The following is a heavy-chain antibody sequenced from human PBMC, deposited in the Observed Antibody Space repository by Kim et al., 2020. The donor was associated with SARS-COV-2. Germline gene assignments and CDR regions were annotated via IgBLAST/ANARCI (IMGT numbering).Heavy chain of an antibody. J-gene: IGHJ5*02. CDR1: GGSISSYY. D-gene: IGHD1-26*01. CDR2: IYYSGST. CDR3: ASSGFGSRRTFDP. Sequence: SETLSLTCTVSGGSISSYYWSWIRQPPGKGLEWIGYIYYSGSTNYNPSLKSRVTISVDTSKNQFSLKLSSVTAADTAVYYCASSGFGSRRTFDPWGQGTL. V-gene: IGHV4-59*13.